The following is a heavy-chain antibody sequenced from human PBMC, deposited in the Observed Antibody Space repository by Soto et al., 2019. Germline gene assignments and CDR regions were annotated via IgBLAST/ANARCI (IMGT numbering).Heavy chain of an antibody. Sequence: PGGSLRLSCAASGFTFSSYAMSWVRQAPGKGLEWVSGISWNSGSVDYGDSVKGRFTISRDNGKNSLYLQMNNLRVEDTALYYCAKDIENYLFGMDVWGQGTTVTVSS. CDR2: ISWNSGSV. CDR3: AKDIENYLFGMDV. J-gene: IGHJ6*02. CDR1: GFTFSSYA. V-gene: IGHV3-9*01.